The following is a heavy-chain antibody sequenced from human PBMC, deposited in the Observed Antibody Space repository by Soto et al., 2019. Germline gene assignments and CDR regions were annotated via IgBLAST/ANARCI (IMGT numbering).Heavy chain of an antibody. Sequence: ASVKVSCKASGYTFSSYVMHWVRQAPGQRPEWMGWINAGNGNTYYSEKFQGRVTITRDAATSTAYMELSSLISEDTAIYFCARVGGSGTYAFYHFDYWGQGTLVTVSS. V-gene: IGHV1-3*01. D-gene: IGHD3-10*01. J-gene: IGHJ4*02. CDR1: GYTFSSYV. CDR3: ARVGGSGTYAFYHFDY. CDR2: INAGNGNT.